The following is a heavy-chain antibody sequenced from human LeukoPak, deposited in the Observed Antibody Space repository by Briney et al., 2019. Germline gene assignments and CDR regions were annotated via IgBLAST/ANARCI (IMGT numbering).Heavy chain of an antibody. CDR1: VFAFGFYA. V-gene: IGHV3-23*01. CDR2: INANSGST. CDR3: AKPISGGLAVTADWFHP. D-gene: IGHD6-19*01. J-gene: IGHJ5*01. Sequence: GGSLRLSCAASVFAFGFYAMSWLRQPPGKGLEWVSTINANSGSTSYAASVRGRFTISRDNSKNTLYLQVNTLRADDTATYYCAKPISGGLAVTADWFHPWGPGTLVVVSS.